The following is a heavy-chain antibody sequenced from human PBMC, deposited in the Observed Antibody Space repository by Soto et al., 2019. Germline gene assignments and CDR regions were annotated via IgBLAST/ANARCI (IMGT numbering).Heavy chain of an antibody. CDR1: GFTFSNAW. D-gene: IGHD4-17*01. CDR2: IKSKTDGGTT. J-gene: IGHJ6*02. CDR3: STVTRYYYYYYGMDV. Sequence: GGSLRLSCAASGFTFSNAWMSWVRQAPGEGLEWVGRIKSKTDGGTTDYAAPVKGRFTISRDDSKNTLYLQMNSLKTEDTAVYYCSTVTRYYYYYYGMDVWGQGTTVT. V-gene: IGHV3-15*01.